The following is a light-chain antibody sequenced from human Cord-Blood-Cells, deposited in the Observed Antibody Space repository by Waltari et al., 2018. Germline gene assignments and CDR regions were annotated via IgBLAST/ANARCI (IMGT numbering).Light chain of an antibody. CDR2: DVS. J-gene: IGLJ3*02. V-gene: IGLV2-14*01. CDR3: SSYTSSSSLV. CDR1: SSDVGGYNY. Sequence: QSALTQPASVSGSPGQSITISCTGTSSDVGGYNYVSWYHQHPAKAPKLMIYDVSKRPSGVSNRFSGSKSGNTASLTISGLQAEDEADYYCSSYTSSSSLVFGGGTKLTVL.